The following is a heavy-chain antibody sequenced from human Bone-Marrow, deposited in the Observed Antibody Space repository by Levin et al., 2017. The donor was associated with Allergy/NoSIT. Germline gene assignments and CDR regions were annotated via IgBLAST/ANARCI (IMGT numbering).Heavy chain of an antibody. CDR2: MHSGGST. V-gene: IGHV4-59*08. CDR1: GGSIRTYY. J-gene: IGHJ4*02. D-gene: IGHD3-16*01. CDR3: VRQRGTNFDS. Sequence: SQTLSLTCTVSGGSIRTYYWSWIRQPPGKKLEWIGYMHSGGSTDYNPSLKSRVTISLDPSKNQFSLNLNSVTAADTAVYYCVRQRGTNFDSWGQGTLVTVSS.